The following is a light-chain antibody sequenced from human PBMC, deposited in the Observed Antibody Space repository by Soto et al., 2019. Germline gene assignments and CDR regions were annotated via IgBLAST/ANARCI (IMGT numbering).Light chain of an antibody. CDR3: QQYVSSVT. J-gene: IGKJ1*01. V-gene: IGKV3-20*01. CDR1: QSVDSSF. Sequence: EIVLTQSPGSLSLSPGERATLSCRASQSVDSSFFAWYQQKPGQAPRLLIYGASNRATGIPGRFSGRGSGTDFTLTITGLEPEDFAVYYCQQYVSSVTFGQGTKVEIK. CDR2: GAS.